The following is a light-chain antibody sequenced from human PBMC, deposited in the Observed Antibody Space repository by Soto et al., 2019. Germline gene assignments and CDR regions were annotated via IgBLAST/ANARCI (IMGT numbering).Light chain of an antibody. CDR2: DAS. CDR1: HSVSNY. V-gene: IGKV3-11*01. Sequence: EIVLTQSPATVSLSPGERATLSCRASHSVSNYLAWYQQKPGQAPRLLIYDASNRATGIPARFSGSGSGTDFTLTISSLEPEDFAVYYCQQRSHWLFTLGPGTKVDIK. J-gene: IGKJ3*01. CDR3: QQRSHWLFT.